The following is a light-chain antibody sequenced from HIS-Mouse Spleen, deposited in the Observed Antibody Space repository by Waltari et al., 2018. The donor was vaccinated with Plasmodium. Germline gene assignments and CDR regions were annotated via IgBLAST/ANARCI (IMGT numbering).Light chain of an antibody. CDR1: QSVSSSY. CDR2: GAS. CDR3: QQYGSSSWT. V-gene: IGKV3-20*01. Sequence: VLTQSPGTLSLSPGERAPHFCRASQSVSSSYLAWYQQKPGQAPRLLIDGASSRATGIPDRFSGSWSGTDITLTSSRLEPEDFAVYYCQQYGSSSWTFGQGTKVEIK. J-gene: IGKJ1*01.